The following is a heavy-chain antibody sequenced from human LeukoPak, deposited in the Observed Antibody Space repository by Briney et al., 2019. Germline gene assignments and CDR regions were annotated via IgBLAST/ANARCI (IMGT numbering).Heavy chain of an antibody. CDR2: INPNSGGT. V-gene: IGHV1-2*02. Sequence: GASVKVSCKASGYTFTGYYMHWVRQAPGQGLEWMGWINPNSGGTNYAQKFQGRVTMTRDTSISTAYMELSRLRSDDTAVYYCAIDSSGYSYDAFDIWGQGTMVTVSS. CDR1: GYTFTGYY. CDR3: AIDSSGYSYDAFDI. J-gene: IGHJ3*02. D-gene: IGHD3-22*01.